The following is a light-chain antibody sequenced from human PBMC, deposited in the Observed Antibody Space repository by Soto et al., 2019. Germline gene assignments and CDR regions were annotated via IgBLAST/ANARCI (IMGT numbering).Light chain of an antibody. Sequence: QAVVTQPPSASGTPGQRVTISCSGSSSNIGSNYVYWYQQVPGTAPKLLIYRNNQRPSGVPDRFSGSKSGTSASLAISGPRSEDEADYYCAGWDDSLSGVVFGGGTKLTVL. V-gene: IGLV1-47*01. J-gene: IGLJ2*01. CDR3: AGWDDSLSGVV. CDR2: RNN. CDR1: SSNIGSNY.